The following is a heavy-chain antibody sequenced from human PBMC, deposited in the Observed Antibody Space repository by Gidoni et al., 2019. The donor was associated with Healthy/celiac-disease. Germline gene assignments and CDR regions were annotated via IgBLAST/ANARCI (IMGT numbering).Heavy chain of an antibody. Sequence: QVQLVQSVAEVKKPGASVTVSCQASGYTFTSYYMHWVRQTPGQGLEWMGIINPSGGSTSYEQKFQGRVTMTRDTSTSTVYMELSSLRSEDTAVYYCANLDNGGAFDIWGQGTMVTVSS. CDR1: GYTFTSYY. D-gene: IGHD1-1*01. V-gene: IGHV1-46*01. CDR2: INPSGGST. J-gene: IGHJ3*02. CDR3: ANLDNGGAFDI.